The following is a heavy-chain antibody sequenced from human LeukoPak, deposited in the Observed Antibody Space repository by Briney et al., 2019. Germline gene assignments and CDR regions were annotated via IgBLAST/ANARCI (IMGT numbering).Heavy chain of an antibody. CDR2: IPYDGSNK. D-gene: IGHD1-14*01. CDR3: ARREVYFDY. J-gene: IGHJ4*02. V-gene: IGHV3-30*02. CDR1: GFTFSSYG. Sequence: PGRSLRPSCAASGFTFSSYGMHWVRQAPGKGLEWVAFIPYDGSNKYYADSVKGRFTISRDNSKNTLYLQMNSLRAEDTAVYYCARREVYFDYWGQGTLVTVSS.